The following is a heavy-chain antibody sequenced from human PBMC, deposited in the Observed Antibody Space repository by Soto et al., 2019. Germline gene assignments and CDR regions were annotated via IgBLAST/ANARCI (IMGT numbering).Heavy chain of an antibody. Sequence: GGSLRLSCAASGFTFSSYAMSWVRQAPGKGLEWVSAISGSGGSTYYADSVKGRFTISRDNSKNTLYLQMNSLRAEDTAVYYRARASGYCSGGSCYSDYWGQGTLVTVSS. D-gene: IGHD2-15*01. CDR3: ARASGYCSGGSCYSDY. CDR1: GFTFSSYA. V-gene: IGHV3-23*01. CDR2: ISGSGGST. J-gene: IGHJ4*02.